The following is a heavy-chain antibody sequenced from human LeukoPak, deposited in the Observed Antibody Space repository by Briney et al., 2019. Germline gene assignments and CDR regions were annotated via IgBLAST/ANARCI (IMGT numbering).Heavy chain of an antibody. CDR2: INHSGST. CDR1: GGSFSGYY. V-gene: IGHV4-34*01. D-gene: IGHD2-15*01. Sequence: SETLSLTCAVYGGSFSGYYWSWIRQPPGKGLEWIGEINHSGSTNYNPSLKSRVTISVDTSKNQFSLKLSSVTAADTAVYYCARDSDGSNYFYYGMDVWGQGTLVTVSS. CDR3: ARDSDGSNYFYYGMDV. J-gene: IGHJ6*02.